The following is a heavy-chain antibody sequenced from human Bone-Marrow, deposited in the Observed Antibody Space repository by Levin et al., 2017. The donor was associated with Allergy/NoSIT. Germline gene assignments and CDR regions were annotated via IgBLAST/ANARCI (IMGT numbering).Heavy chain of an antibody. V-gene: IGHV3-33*01. CDR1: GFTFSGYA. Sequence: QPGGSLRLSCAASGFTFSGYALHWVRQAPGKGLAWVAVIWHDGSNKYYADSVKGRFTISRDNSKNTLYLQMNSLRVEDTAVYYCARDSGGYNRVYNWFDPWGQGTLVTVSS. J-gene: IGHJ5*02. CDR3: ARDSGGYNRVYNWFDP. CDR2: IWHDGSNK. D-gene: IGHD5-24*01.